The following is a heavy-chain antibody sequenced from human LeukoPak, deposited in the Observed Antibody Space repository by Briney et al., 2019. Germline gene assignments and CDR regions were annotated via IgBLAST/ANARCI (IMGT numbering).Heavy chain of an antibody. CDR1: GFIFRNYG. Sequence: PGGSLRLSCAASGFIFRNYGMNWVRQAPGKGLEWVSAISGSGTNTYYADSVKGRFTISRDNSKNTLDLQMNSLRAEDTAVYYCTRDPAVAGYYFDYWGQGTLVTVSS. V-gene: IGHV3-23*01. CDR2: ISGSGTNT. J-gene: IGHJ4*02. D-gene: IGHD6-19*01. CDR3: TRDPAVAGYYFDY.